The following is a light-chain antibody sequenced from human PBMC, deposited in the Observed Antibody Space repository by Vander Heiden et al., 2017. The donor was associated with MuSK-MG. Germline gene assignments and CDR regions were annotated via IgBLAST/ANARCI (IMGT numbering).Light chain of an antibody. CDR1: SSNIGAGYD. Sequence: QSVLTQPPSVSGAPGQRVTISCTGSSSNIGAGYDVHWYQQRPGTAPKLLIYGNSNRPSGVPDRFSGSKSGTSASLAITGLQAEDEADYYCQSYDSSLYVFGTGTKVTVL. V-gene: IGLV1-40*01. J-gene: IGLJ1*01. CDR3: QSYDSSLYV. CDR2: GNS.